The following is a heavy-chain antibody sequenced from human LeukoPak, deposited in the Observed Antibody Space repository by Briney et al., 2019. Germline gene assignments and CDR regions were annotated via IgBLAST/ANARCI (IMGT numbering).Heavy chain of an antibody. J-gene: IGHJ5*02. Sequence: SETLSLTCTVSGGSISSYYWSWIRQPPGKGLEWIGYIYYSGSTNYNPSLKSRVTISVDTSKNQFSLKLSSVTAADTAVYYCARTPRMVRGVINWFDPWGQGTLVTVSS. V-gene: IGHV4-59*01. CDR2: IYYSGST. D-gene: IGHD3-10*01. CDR1: GGSISSYY. CDR3: ARTPRMVRGVINWFDP.